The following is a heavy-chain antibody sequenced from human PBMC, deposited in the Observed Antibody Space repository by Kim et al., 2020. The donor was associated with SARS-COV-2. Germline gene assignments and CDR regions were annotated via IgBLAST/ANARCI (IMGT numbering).Heavy chain of an antibody. Sequence: GGSLRLSCVASGFTFGDYAIHWVRQAPGKGLEWVSGISWNSGSIGYADSVKGRFTISRDNAKKSLYLQMNSLRAEDTALYYCAKVGSSSWHGRGAFDIWGQGTMVTVSS. CDR2: ISWNSGSI. CDR3: AKVGSSSWHGRGAFDI. V-gene: IGHV3-9*01. CDR1: GFTFGDYA. J-gene: IGHJ3*02. D-gene: IGHD2-2*01.